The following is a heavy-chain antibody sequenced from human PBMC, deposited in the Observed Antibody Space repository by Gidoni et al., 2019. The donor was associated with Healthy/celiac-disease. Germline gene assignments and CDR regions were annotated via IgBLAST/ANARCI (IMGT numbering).Heavy chain of an antibody. CDR2: IYYSGST. CDR3: ARARDITMVRGVTRYYFDY. V-gene: IGHV4-59*01. CDR1: GGSISSSY. J-gene: IGHJ4*02. D-gene: IGHD3-10*01. Sequence: QVQLQESGPGLVKPSETLSLTCTVSGGSISSSYWSWIRQPPGKGLEWIGYIYYSGSTNYNPSLKSRVTISVDTSKNQFSLKLSSVTAADTAVYYCARARDITMVRGVTRYYFDYWGQGTLVTVSS.